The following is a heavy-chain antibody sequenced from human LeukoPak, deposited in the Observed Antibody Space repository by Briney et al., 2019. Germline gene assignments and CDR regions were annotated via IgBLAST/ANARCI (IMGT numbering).Heavy chain of an antibody. CDR2: IWYDGSKK. J-gene: IGHJ4*02. CDR3: ARDPAVTTPYFDY. V-gene: IGHV3-33*01. Sequence: GGSLRLSRAVSGFTFSSYGFHWVGQAPGKGLEWVAVIWYDGSKKYYGDSMKGRFTISRDNSKNTLYLQMNSLRAEDTAVYYCARDPAVTTPYFDYWGQGTQVTVSS. D-gene: IGHD4-17*01. CDR1: GFTFSSYG.